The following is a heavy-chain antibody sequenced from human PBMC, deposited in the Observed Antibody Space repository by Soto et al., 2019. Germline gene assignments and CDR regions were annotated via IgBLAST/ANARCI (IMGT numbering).Heavy chain of an antibody. V-gene: IGHV1-69*01. D-gene: IGHD3-16*01. CDR1: GGPFGSSA. CDR3: ARLRRDWGDAFDL. Sequence: QVQLVQPGAAVKKPGSSVKVSCKTSGGPFGSSAISWVRQAPAQGLEWMGEIIPVFDKANYAQNFQGRLTITADEPTGTVFMQLSSLRSEDTAVYFCARLRRDWGDAFDLWGLGTFVTVSS. CDR2: IIPVFDKA. J-gene: IGHJ3*01.